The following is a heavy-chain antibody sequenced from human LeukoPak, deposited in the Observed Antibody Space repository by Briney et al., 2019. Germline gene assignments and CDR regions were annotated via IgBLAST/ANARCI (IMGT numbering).Heavy chain of an antibody. Sequence: GGSLRLSCAASGFTFSSYRMNWVRQAPGKGLECVSSISSSSSYIYYADSVKGRFTISRDNAKNSLYLHINSLRAEDTAVYYCARDRAGIAAAGTNNDFDYWGQGTLVTVSS. V-gene: IGHV3-21*01. D-gene: IGHD6-13*01. CDR1: GFTFSSYR. CDR3: ARDRAGIAAAGTNNDFDY. J-gene: IGHJ4*02. CDR2: ISSSSSYI.